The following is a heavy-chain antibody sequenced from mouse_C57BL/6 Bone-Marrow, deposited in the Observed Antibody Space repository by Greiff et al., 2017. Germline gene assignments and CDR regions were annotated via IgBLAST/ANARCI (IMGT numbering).Heavy chain of an antibody. CDR2: FYPGSGSI. CDR1: GYTFTEYT. Sequence: QVQLQQSGAELVKPGASVTLSCKASGYTFTEYTIHWVKQRSGQGLEWIGWFYPGSGSIKYNEKFKDKATLTADKSSSTVYMELSRLTAEESAVYFCARHPRYYGSSPAWFAYWGQGTLVTVSA. V-gene: IGHV1-62-2*01. J-gene: IGHJ3*01. CDR3: ARHPRYYGSSPAWFAY. D-gene: IGHD1-1*01.